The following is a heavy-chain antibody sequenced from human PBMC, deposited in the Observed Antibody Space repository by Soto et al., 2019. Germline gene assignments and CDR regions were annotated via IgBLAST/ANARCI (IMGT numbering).Heavy chain of an antibody. CDR2: VYHSGSA. V-gene: IGHV4-4*02. D-gene: IGHD4-17*01. CDR1: GGSFSSSKW. Sequence: QVLLQESGPGLVKPSGTLSLTCGVSGGSFSSSKWWSWVRQPPGKGLEWLGEVYHSGSANYNPSLKSRVTISVDRSRNQLSLNLTSVTAADTAVYYCGRDVRRYYSDQFDSWGQGILVIVSS. CDR3: GRDVRRYYSDQFDS. J-gene: IGHJ4*02.